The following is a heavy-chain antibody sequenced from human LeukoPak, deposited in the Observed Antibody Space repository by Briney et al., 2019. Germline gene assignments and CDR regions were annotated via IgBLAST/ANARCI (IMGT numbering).Heavy chain of an antibody. CDR3: AKDLPNRGYSSGWYNG. CDR2: ISGSGGST. V-gene: IGHV3-23*01. CDR1: GFTFSSYA. D-gene: IGHD6-19*01. J-gene: IGHJ4*02. Sequence: GGSLRLSCAASGFTFSSYAMSWVRQAPGKGPEWVSAISGSGGSTYYADSVKGRFTISRDNSKNTLYLQMNSLRAEDTAVYYCAKDLPNRGYSSGWYNGWGQGTLVTVSS.